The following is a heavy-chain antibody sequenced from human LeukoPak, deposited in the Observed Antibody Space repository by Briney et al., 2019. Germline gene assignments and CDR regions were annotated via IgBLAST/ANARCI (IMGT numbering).Heavy chain of an antibody. J-gene: IGHJ4*02. CDR2: ISSNGGST. Sequence: PGGSLRLSCAASGFTFSSYAMHWVRQAPGKGLEYVSAISSNGGSTYYANSVKGRFTISRDNSKNTLYLQMGSLRAEDMAVYYCARSLLRITMVRGASGSFDYWGQGTLVTVSS. D-gene: IGHD3-10*01. CDR3: ARSLLRITMVRGASGSFDY. CDR1: GFTFSSYA. V-gene: IGHV3-64*01.